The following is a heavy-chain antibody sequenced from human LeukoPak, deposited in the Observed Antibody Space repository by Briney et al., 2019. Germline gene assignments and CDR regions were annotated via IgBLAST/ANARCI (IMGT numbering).Heavy chain of an antibody. J-gene: IGHJ4*02. D-gene: IGHD2-2*01. CDR2: IYHSGST. Sequence: SETLSLTCTVSGGSISSGGYYWSWIRQPPGKGLEWIGYIYHSGSTYYNPSLKSRVTISVDRSKNQFSLKLSSVTAADTAVYYCARGRLPAAILSFDYWGQGTLVTVSS. V-gene: IGHV4-30-2*01. CDR1: GGSISSGGYY. CDR3: ARGRLPAAILSFDY.